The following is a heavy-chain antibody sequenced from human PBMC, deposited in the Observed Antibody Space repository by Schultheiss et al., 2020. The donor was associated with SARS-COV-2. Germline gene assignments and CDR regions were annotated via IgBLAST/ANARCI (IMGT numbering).Heavy chain of an antibody. J-gene: IGHJ4*02. V-gene: IGHV3-23*01. CDR3: TYGSGSYYF. D-gene: IGHD3-10*01. CDR2: ISGSSGSTI. Sequence: GGSLRLSCAASGFTFSSYAMSWVRQAPGKGLEWVSAISGSSGSTIKYADSVKGRFTISRDNAKNSLYLQMNSLRAEDTAVYYCTYGSGSYYFWGQGTLVTVSS. CDR1: GFTFSSYA.